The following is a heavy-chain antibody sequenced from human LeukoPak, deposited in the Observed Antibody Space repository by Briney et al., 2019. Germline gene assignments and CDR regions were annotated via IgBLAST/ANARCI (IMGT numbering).Heavy chain of an antibody. D-gene: IGHD3-22*01. V-gene: IGHV4-39*01. J-gene: IGHJ5*02. CDR1: GGSITRSSYY. CDR3: ARSDSSGYLSWFDP. CDR2: IYYSGST. Sequence: KPSETLSLTCTVSGGSITRSSYYWGWIRQPPGKGLEWIGCIYYSGSTYYNPSLKSRVTISVDTSENQVSLKLSSVTAADTAVYYCARSDSSGYLSWFDPWGQGTLVTVSS.